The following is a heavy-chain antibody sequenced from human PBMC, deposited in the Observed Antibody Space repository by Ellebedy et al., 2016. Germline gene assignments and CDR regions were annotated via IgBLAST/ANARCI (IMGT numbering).Heavy chain of an antibody. CDR3: AATKDTWGGPEF. CDR2: MSPTGRA. D-gene: IGHD3-16*01. Sequence: SETLSLXXTVSGGSITDYYWTWVRQPPGKGLEWITYMSPTGRAYYDPYNPALKGRVTFSRDTSMNQLSLRVTSLTAADTAVYFCAATKDTWGGPEFWGQGTLAVVS. V-gene: IGHV4-59*03. CDR1: GGSITDYY. J-gene: IGHJ4*02.